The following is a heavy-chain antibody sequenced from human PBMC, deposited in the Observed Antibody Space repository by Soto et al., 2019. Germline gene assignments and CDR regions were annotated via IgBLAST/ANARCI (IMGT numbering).Heavy chain of an antibody. J-gene: IGHJ6*02. CDR2: INAYNGNT. V-gene: IGHV1-18*01. CDR1: GYAFSTYA. Sequence: QLVQSGAEVKKPGASVKVSCKASGYAFSTYAISWVRQAPGQGLEWLGWINAYNGNTYYADKVQGRVTMTTDTSTSTAYMELGSLRSDDTAVYHCARAPHYYYGLDVWGQGTSVTVSS. CDR3: ARAPHYYYGLDV.